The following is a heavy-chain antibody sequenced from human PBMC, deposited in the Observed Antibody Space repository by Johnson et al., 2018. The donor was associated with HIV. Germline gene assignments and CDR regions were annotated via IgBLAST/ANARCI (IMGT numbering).Heavy chain of an antibody. CDR3: ARDGVYSSPHDAFDV. CDR1: GFTFSSYA. V-gene: IGHV3-7*03. J-gene: IGHJ3*01. D-gene: IGHD6-13*01. CDR2: IKQDGSDK. Sequence: VQLVESGGGVVQPGRSLRLSCAASGFTFSSYAMHWVRQAPGKGLEWVANIKQDGSDKYYVDSVKGRFTISRDNAKNSLYLQMDSLRAEDTGVYYCARDGVYSSPHDAFDVWGQGTVVTVSS.